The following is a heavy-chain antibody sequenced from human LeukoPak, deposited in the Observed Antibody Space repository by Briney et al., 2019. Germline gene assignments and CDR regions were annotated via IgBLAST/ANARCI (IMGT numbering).Heavy chain of an antibody. J-gene: IGHJ4*02. CDR1: GGSISSYY. CDR2: IYYSGST. Sequence: SETLSLTCTVSGGSISSYYWSWIRQPPGKGLEWIGYIYYSGSTNYNPSLKSRVTISVDTSKNQFSLKLSSVTAADTAVYYCARTAGGGSYFYPDYWGQETLVTVSS. V-gene: IGHV4-59*01. D-gene: IGHD1-26*01. CDR3: ARTAGGGSYFYPDY.